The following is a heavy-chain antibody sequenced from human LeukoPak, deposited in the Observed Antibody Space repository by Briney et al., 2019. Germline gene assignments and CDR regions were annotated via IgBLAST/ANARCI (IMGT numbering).Heavy chain of an antibody. CDR1: GGTFSSYA. Sequence: ASVKVSCKASGGTFSSYAIGWVRQAPGQGLEWMGGIIPIFGTANYAQKFQGRVTITTDESTSTAYMELSSLRSEDTAVYYCARNIGEYSSSPGAFDIWGQGTMVTVSS. V-gene: IGHV1-69*05. J-gene: IGHJ3*02. CDR3: ARNIGEYSSSPGAFDI. D-gene: IGHD6-6*01. CDR2: IIPIFGTA.